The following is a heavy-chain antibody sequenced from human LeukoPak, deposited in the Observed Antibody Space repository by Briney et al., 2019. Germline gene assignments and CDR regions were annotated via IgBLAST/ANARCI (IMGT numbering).Heavy chain of an antibody. J-gene: IGHJ5*02. D-gene: IGHD1-26*01. CDR1: GYSISRGYY. CDR2: IYHSGRT. Sequence: PSETLSLTCTVSGYSISRGYYWGWIRPPPGKGREGIGSIYHSGRTYYNPSLKSRVTISVDTSKNHFSLKLSSVTAADTAVYYCARDNSVGDTAWWFDPWGQGTLVTVSS. CDR3: ARDNSVGDTAWWFDP. V-gene: IGHV4-38-2*02.